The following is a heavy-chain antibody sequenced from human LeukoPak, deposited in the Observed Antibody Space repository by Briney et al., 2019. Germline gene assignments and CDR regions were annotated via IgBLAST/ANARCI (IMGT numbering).Heavy chain of an antibody. Sequence: SETLSLTCTVSGGSISSYYWSWIRQPPGKGLEWIGYIYYSGSTNYNASLKSQVSISIDTSKNQFSLRLTSVTAADTAVYYCARQTGSGLFILPGGQGTLVTVSS. J-gene: IGHJ4*02. V-gene: IGHV4-59*08. D-gene: IGHD3/OR15-3a*01. CDR2: IYYSGST. CDR3: ARQTGSGLFILP. CDR1: GGSISSYY.